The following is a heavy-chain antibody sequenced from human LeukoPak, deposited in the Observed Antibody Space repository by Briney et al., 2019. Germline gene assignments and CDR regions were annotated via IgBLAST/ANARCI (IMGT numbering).Heavy chain of an antibody. Sequence: PSETLSLTCTVSGGSISSYYWSWIRQPPGKGLEWIGYIYYSRSTNSSHSLKSRVTISVDTSKTQFTLKLSSVTAADTAVYYCAREVVVAANNWFDPWGQGTLVTVSS. V-gene: IGHV4-59*01. CDR1: GGSISSYY. D-gene: IGHD2-15*01. J-gene: IGHJ5*02. CDR2: IYYSRST. CDR3: AREVVVAANNWFDP.